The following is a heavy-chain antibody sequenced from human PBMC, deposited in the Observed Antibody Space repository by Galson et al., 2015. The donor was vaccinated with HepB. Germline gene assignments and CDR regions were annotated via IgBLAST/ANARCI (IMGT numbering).Heavy chain of an antibody. Sequence: SLRLSCAASGFTFSSYGMHWVRQAPGKGLEWVAVIWYDGSNKYYADSVKGRFTISRDSSKNTLYLQMNSLRAEDTAVYYCARERYDSSVLDYWGQGTLVTVSS. V-gene: IGHV3-33*01. CDR1: GFTFSSYG. CDR2: IWYDGSNK. D-gene: IGHD3-22*01. J-gene: IGHJ4*02. CDR3: ARERYDSSVLDY.